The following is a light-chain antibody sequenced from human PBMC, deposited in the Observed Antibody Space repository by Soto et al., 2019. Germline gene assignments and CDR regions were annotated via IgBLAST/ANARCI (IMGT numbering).Light chain of an antibody. CDR3: AAWDDSLNGYV. CDR2: RNN. V-gene: IGLV1-44*01. Sequence: QSVLTQPRSASGTPGQRVTSSCSGSSSNIGRNTVNWYQQLPGTAPKLLIYRNNQRPSGVPDRFSGSKSGTSASLAISGLQSEDEADYYCAAWDDSLNGYVFGTGTKVTVL. J-gene: IGLJ1*01. CDR1: SSNIGRNT.